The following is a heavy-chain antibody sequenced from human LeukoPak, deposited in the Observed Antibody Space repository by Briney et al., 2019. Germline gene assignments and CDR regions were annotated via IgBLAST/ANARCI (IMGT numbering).Heavy chain of an antibody. CDR1: GYTFTSYY. J-gene: IGHJ3*02. V-gene: IGHV1-2*02. CDR3: ARDLGRYQLLNYYAFDI. CDR2: INPNSGGT. D-gene: IGHD2-2*01. Sequence: ASVKVSCKASGYTFTSYYMHWVRQAPGQGLEWTGWINPNSGGTNYAQKFQGRVTMTRDTSISTAYMELSRLRSDDTAVYYCARDLGRYQLLNYYAFDIWGQGTMVTVSS.